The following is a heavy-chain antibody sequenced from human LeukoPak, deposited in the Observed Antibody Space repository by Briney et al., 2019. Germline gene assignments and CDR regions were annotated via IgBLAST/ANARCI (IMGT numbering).Heavy chain of an antibody. J-gene: IGHJ4*02. D-gene: IGHD5-24*01. CDR2: ISPDSGRT. V-gene: IGHV1-2*02. Sequence: ASAKVSCKASGYTFTDYYMHWVRQAPGQGLEWIGWISPDSGRTGFAQKFQGRVTMTRDTSISTAYMELSRLGYDDTAVYYCARDTRSSYLQYYFDYWGQGTLVTVSS. CDR1: GYTFTDYY. CDR3: ARDTRSSYLQYYFDY.